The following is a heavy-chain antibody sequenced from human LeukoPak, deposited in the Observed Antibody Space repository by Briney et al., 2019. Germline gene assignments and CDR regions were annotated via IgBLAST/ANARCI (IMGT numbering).Heavy chain of an antibody. Sequence: ASETLSLTCTVSGGSISGYYWSWIRQPPGKGLEWIGYIYYSGSTYYNPSLKSRVTISVDTSKNQFSLKLSSVTAADTAVYYCARHAGNTIFGVVINNWFDPWGQGTLVTVSS. CDR3: ARHAGNTIFGVVINNWFDP. D-gene: IGHD3-3*01. V-gene: IGHV4-59*04. J-gene: IGHJ5*02. CDR1: GGSISGYY. CDR2: IYYSGST.